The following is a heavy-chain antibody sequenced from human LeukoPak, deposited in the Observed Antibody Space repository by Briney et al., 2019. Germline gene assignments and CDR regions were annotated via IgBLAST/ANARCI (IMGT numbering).Heavy chain of an antibody. Sequence: ASVKVSCKASGYTFTSYSIYWVRQAPGQGLEWMGIINPSGGSTRNAQKFQGRVTMTRDTSTSTVYMELSSLRTEDTAVYYCARDIEPDCSTTSCYIKAFDMWGQGTMVTVSS. V-gene: IGHV1-46*01. CDR2: INPSGGST. CDR1: GYTFTSYS. D-gene: IGHD2-2*02. CDR3: ARDIEPDCSTTSCYIKAFDM. J-gene: IGHJ3*02.